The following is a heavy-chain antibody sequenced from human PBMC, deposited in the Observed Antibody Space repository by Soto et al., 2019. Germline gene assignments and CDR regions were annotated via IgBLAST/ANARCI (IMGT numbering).Heavy chain of an antibody. CDR1: GDSISSGDYS. V-gene: IGHV4-30-2*01. Sequence: QVQLQESGSGLVKPSETLSLTCAVSGDSISSGDYSWGWIRQPPGKGLEWIGYIYRSGSAYYNPSLKSRVTISIDRPMNQFSLKMTSVTAADTAMYYCARDQGDNSGWAAFDIWGQGTMVTVSS. CDR2: IYRSGSA. J-gene: IGHJ3*02. CDR3: ARDQGDNSGWAAFDI. D-gene: IGHD6-19*01.